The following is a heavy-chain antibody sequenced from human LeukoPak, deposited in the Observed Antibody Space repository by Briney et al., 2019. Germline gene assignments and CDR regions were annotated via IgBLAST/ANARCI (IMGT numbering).Heavy chain of an antibody. D-gene: IGHD6-6*01. CDR1: GYTFTSYY. Sequence: ASVKVSCRASGYTFTSYYMHWVRQAPGQGLEWMRIINPSGGSTSYAQKFQGRVTMTTDTSTSTAYMELRSLRSDDTAVYYCARDRRSAYSSSSIYWFDPWGQGTLVTVSS. CDR2: INPSGGST. J-gene: IGHJ5*02. V-gene: IGHV1-46*01. CDR3: ARDRRSAYSSSSIYWFDP.